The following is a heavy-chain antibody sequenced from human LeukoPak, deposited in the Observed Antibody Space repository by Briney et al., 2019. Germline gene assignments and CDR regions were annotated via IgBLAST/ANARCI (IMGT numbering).Heavy chain of an antibody. CDR2: TYYRSKWYN. J-gene: IGHJ4*02. D-gene: IGHD6-19*01. CDR3: ARCVGSSGLYTFDY. V-gene: IGHV6-1*01. CDR1: GDSVSSNNGA. Sequence: SQTLSLTCAISGDSVSSNNGAWNWVRQSPSRGLEWLGRTYYRSKWYNDYAVSMKGRITINPDTSKNQFSLQLNSVTPEDTAVYYCARCVGSSGLYTFDYWGQGNLVTVSS.